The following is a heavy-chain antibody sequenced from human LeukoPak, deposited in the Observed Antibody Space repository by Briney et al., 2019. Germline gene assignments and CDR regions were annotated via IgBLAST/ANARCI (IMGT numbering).Heavy chain of an antibody. Sequence: GGSLRLSCAASGFTFSSYAMSWVRQAPGKGLEWVSSISSSSSYIYYADSVKGRFTISRDNAKNSLYLQMNSLRADDTAVYYRARDSHRTAPAGTRSFQHWGQGTPV. CDR1: GFTFSSYA. CDR3: ARDSHRTAPAGTRSFQH. CDR2: ISSSSSYI. D-gene: IGHD6-13*01. J-gene: IGHJ1*01. V-gene: IGHV3-21*01.